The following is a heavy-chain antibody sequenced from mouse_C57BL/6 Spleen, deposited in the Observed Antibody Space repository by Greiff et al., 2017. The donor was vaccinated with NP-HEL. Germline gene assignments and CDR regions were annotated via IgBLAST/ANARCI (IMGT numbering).Heavy chain of an antibody. D-gene: IGHD1-1*01. CDR2: INPGSGGT. Sequence: QVQLQQSGAELVRPGTSVKVSCKASGYAFTNYLIEWVKQRPGQGLEWIGVINPGSGGTNYNEKFKGKATLTADKSYSTAYMQLSSLTSEDSAVYFCARSIITTVVACPYWYFDVWGTGTTVTVSS. CDR1: GYAFTNYL. V-gene: IGHV1-54*01. J-gene: IGHJ1*03. CDR3: ARSIITTVVACPYWYFDV.